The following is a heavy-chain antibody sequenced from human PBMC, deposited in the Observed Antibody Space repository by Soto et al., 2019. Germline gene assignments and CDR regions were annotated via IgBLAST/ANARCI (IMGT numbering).Heavy chain of an antibody. CDR3: ARESRSWYGSIWDY. CDR2: IYYSGST. J-gene: IGHJ4*02. CDR1: GGSISSYC. D-gene: IGHD6-13*01. V-gene: IGHV4-59*12. Sequence: PSETLSLTCTVSGGSISSYCWSWIRQPPGKGLEWIGYIYYSGSTNYNPSLKSRVTISVDTSKNQFSLKLSSVTAADTAVYYCARESRSWYGSIWDYWGQGTLVTVSS.